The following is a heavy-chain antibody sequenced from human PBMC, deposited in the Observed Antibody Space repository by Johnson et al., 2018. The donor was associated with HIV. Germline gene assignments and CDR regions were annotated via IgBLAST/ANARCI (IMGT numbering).Heavy chain of an antibody. CDR3: ARAQWAGYSYGLLA. V-gene: IGHV3-30-3*01. D-gene: IGHD5-18*01. CDR2: ISYDGSNK. J-gene: IGHJ3*01. CDR1: GFTFSSYA. Sequence: QVQLVESGGGVVQPGRSLRLSCAASGFTFSSYAMHWVRQAPGKGLEWVAVISYDGSNKYYADSVKGRFTISRDNSKNTLYLQMNSLRAEDTAVYYCARAQWAGYSYGLLAWGQGTMVTVSS.